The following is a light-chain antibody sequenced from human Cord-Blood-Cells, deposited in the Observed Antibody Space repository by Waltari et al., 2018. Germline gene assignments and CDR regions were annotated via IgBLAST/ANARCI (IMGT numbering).Light chain of an antibody. CDR1: KLVDKY. J-gene: IGLJ2*01. Sequence: SYELTQPPSVSVSPGQTASITCSGDKLVDKYACWYQQKPGQSPCLVIYQDSKVPSGIPERFSGSNSGNTATLTISGTQAMDEADYYCQAWGSSNVVFGGGTKLTV. CDR3: QAWGSSNVV. CDR2: QDS. V-gene: IGLV3-1*01.